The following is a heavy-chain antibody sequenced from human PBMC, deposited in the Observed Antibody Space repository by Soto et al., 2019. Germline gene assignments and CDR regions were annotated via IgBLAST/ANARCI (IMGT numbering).Heavy chain of an antibody. CDR2: IYWDDDK. J-gene: IGHJ4*02. V-gene: IGHV2-5*02. CDR3: AHRDYRSGFFDS. CDR1: GFSLSTSGVG. D-gene: IGHD2-15*01. Sequence: SGAALVNPTQTLTLTCTFSGFSLSTSGVGVGWISQPPGKDLEWLALIYWDDDKRYSPSLKSRLTMTKNTTKTQVVLTITTMNPVDTASYYCAHRDYRSGFFDSWGQGVMVTVSS.